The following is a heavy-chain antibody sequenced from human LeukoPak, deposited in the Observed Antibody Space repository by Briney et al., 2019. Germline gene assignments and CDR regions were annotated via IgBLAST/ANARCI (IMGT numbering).Heavy chain of an antibody. D-gene: IGHD2-15*01. CDR2: ISSSGSYI. CDR1: GFTFSSYS. CDR3: ARMGDYCSGGSCHYGMDV. J-gene: IGHJ6*02. V-gene: IGHV3-21*01. Sequence: GGSLRLSCAASGFTFSSYSMNWVRQAPGKGLEWVSSISSSGSYIYYADSVKGRFTISRDNAKNSLYLQMNSLRAEDTAVYYCARMGDYCSGGSCHYGMDVWGQGTTVTVSS.